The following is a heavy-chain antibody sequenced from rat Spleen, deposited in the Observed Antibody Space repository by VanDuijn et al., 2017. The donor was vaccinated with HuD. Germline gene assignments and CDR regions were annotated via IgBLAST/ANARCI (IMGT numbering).Heavy chain of an antibody. CDR3: AMSDGVHYNLPFAS. Sequence: EVQLQESGPGLVKPSQSLSLTCSVTGHSISSSYRWNWIRKFPGNRLEWMGYINSAGSTNYNPSLKSRISITRDTSKNQFFLQVFSVTREDTSTYYWAMSDGVHYNLPFASWGQGTLVTVSS. CDR1: GHSISSSYR. CDR2: INSAGST. D-gene: IGHD1-12*02. J-gene: IGHJ3*01. V-gene: IGHV3-3*01.